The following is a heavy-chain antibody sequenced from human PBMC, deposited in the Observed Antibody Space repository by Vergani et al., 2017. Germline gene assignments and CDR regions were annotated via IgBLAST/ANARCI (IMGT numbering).Heavy chain of an antibody. D-gene: IGHD3-22*01. Sequence: EVQLVESGGGLVQPGASLRLSCAASGFTFSSYAMSWVRQAPGKGLEWVSAISGSGGSTYYADSVTGRFTISRYNSKNTMYLQMNSLRAEDTAVDYCAKVGYYYDSSGYSSLWGQGTLVTVSS. J-gene: IGHJ4*02. CDR1: GFTFSSYA. V-gene: IGHV3-23*04. CDR3: AKVGYYYDSSGYSSL. CDR2: ISGSGGST.